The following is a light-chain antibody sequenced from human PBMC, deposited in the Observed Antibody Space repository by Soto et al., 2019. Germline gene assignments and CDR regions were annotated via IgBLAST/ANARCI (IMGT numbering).Light chain of an antibody. J-gene: IGKJ1*01. CDR1: QIISGDD. Sequence: EIVLTQSPGTLSLSPGERATLSCGTSQIISGDDLAWYQQKPGQAPRLLIYGASSRTTGVPDRFSGSGSGTDFTLTISRLEPEDFAVYYCQQYGSSPWTFGQGTKVEIK. V-gene: IGKV3-20*01. CDR3: QQYGSSPWT. CDR2: GAS.